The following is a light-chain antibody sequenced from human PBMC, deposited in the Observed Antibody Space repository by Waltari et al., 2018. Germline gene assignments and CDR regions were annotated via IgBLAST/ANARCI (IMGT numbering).Light chain of an antibody. CDR3: AAWDDSLNGVV. V-gene: IGLV1-44*01. J-gene: IGLJ2*01. Sequence: QSVLTQPPSASGTPGQRVTISCSGSSSNIGSNTVNWNQQLPGTAPKLLIYSNNQRPSGGPDRFSRSKSGTSASLAISWLQSEDEADYYCAAWDDSLNGVVFGGGTKLTVL. CDR2: SNN. CDR1: SSNIGSNT.